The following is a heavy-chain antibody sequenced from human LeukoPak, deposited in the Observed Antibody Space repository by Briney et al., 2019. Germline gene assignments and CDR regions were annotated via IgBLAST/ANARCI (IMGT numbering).Heavy chain of an antibody. D-gene: IGHD4-17*01. J-gene: IGHJ5*02. CDR1: GFSFSTYE. V-gene: IGHV3-48*03. CDR2: ISSSGSTI. CDR3: ARDYGDYGSAGWFDP. Sequence: GGSLRLSCAASGFSFSTYEFHWVRQAPGKGLEWVSYISSSGSTIYYADSVKGRFTISRDNAKNSLYLQMNSLRAEDTAVYYCARDYGDYGSAGWFDPWGQGTLVTVSS.